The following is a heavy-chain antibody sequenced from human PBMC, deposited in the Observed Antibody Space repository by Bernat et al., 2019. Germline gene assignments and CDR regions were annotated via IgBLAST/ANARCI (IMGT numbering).Heavy chain of an antibody. CDR1: RFTFSGSA. J-gene: IGHJ3*02. CDR2: IRSKANSYAT. V-gene: IGHV3-73*01. Sequence: EVQLVESGGGLVQPGGSLKLSRAASRFTFSGSAMHWVRQASGKGLEWVGRIRSKANSYATGYAASVKGRFTISRDDSRSASYLQMNSLKTEDAAVYYCTRPKSSDCYGSGEQDAFDIWGQGTMVTVSS. CDR3: TRPKSSDCYGSGEQDAFDI. D-gene: IGHD3-10*01.